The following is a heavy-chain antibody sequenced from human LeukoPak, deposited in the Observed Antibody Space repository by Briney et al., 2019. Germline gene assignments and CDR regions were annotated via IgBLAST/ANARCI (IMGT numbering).Heavy chain of an antibody. Sequence: ASVKVSCKASGYTFTSYGMSWVRQAPGQGLEWMGWISAYNGNKNYVEKLQGRVTMITDKSTSTAYMELRSLRADDTAVYYCARDSMVTNVNDAFDIWGQGTMVTVSS. CDR1: GYTFTSYG. CDR2: ISAYNGNK. D-gene: IGHD3-10*01. V-gene: IGHV1-18*01. CDR3: ARDSMVTNVNDAFDI. J-gene: IGHJ3*02.